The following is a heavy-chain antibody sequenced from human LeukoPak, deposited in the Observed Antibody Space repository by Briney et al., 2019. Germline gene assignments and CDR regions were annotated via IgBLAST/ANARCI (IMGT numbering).Heavy chain of an antibody. Sequence: SETLSLTCAVYGGSFSGYYWSWIRQPPGKGLEWIGEINHSGSTNYNPSLKGRVTISVDTSKNQFSLKLSSVTAADTAVYYCARGRFSSTRRAFDYWGQGTLVTVSS. CDR2: INHSGST. CDR3: ARGRFSSTRRAFDY. J-gene: IGHJ4*02. D-gene: IGHD6-13*01. V-gene: IGHV4-34*01. CDR1: GGSFSGYY.